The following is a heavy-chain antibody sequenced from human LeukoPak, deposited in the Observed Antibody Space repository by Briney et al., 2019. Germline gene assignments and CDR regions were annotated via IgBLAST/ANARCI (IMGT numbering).Heavy chain of an antibody. D-gene: IGHD3-3*01. CDR3: ARVNDFWSGYHFDY. V-gene: IGHV3-48*02. Sequence: GGSLRLSCAASGLTFSIYTMNWVRQAPGKGLEWVSYISSSSTTIYYADSLKGRFTISRDNAKNSLYLQMNSLRDEDTAVYYCARVNDFWSGYHFDYWGQGTLVTVSS. J-gene: IGHJ4*02. CDR2: ISSSSTTI. CDR1: GLTFSIYT.